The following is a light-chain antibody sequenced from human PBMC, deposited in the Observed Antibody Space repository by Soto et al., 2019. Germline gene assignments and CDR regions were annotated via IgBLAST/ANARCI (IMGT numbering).Light chain of an antibody. V-gene: IGKV1-39*01. J-gene: IGKJ1*01. CDR3: QQTYSSPET. CDR2: AAS. Sequence: DIQMTQSPSSLSASVGDRVTITCRASQSITNYLNWFQQKPGNPPKLLIYAASILQGGVPSRFNARGSGTDFTLTISSLQPEDFATYYCQQTYSSPETVGQGTTVEI. CDR1: QSITNY.